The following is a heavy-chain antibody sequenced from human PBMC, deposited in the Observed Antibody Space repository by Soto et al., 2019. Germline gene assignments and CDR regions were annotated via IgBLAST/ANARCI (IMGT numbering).Heavy chain of an antibody. CDR3: AKAGSITIFGVVISHPYGMDV. D-gene: IGHD3-3*01. CDR2: ISYDGSNK. V-gene: IGHV3-30*18. J-gene: IGHJ6*02. CDR1: GFTFSSYG. Sequence: GGSLRLSCAASGFTFSSYGMHWVRQAPGKGLEWVAVISYDGSNKYYADSVKGRFTISRDNSKNTLYLQMNSLRAEDTAVYYCAKAGSITIFGVVISHPYGMDVWGQGTTVTVSS.